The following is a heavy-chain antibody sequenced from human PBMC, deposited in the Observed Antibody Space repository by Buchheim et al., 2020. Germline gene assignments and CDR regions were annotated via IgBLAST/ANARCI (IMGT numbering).Heavy chain of an antibody. J-gene: IGHJ6*02. CDR3: ARGGAGTTQFYYYYGMDV. Sequence: EVQLVKSGGGLVQPGGSLRLSCAASGFTFSSYWMHWVRQAPGKGLVWVSRINSDGSSTSYADSVKGRLTISRDNAKNTLYLQMNSLRAEDTAVYYCARGGAGTTQFYYYYGMDVWGQGTT. D-gene: IGHD1-7*01. CDR2: INSDGSST. V-gene: IGHV3-74*01. CDR1: GFTFSSYW.